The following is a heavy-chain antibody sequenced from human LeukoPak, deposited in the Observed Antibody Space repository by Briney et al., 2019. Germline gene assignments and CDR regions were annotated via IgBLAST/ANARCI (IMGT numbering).Heavy chain of an antibody. Sequence: GASVKVSCTASGYTFISYSMHWVRPAPGQRLEWMGWINAGNDDTEYSQEFQGRVTITRDTSASTAYMELSSLRSEDTAVYYCARGDYGSNSHFDSWGQGTLVTVSS. CDR3: ARGDYGSNSHFDS. D-gene: IGHD4-23*01. CDR2: INAGNDDT. J-gene: IGHJ4*02. CDR1: GYTFISYS. V-gene: IGHV1-3*01.